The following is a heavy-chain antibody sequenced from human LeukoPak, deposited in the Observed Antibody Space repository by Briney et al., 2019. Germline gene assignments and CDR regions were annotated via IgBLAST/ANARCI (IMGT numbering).Heavy chain of an antibody. CDR2: IIPILGIA. D-gene: IGHD3-16*01. CDR3: AKSPGEYYFDY. CDR1: GGTFSSYA. Sequence: GASVKVSCKASGGTFSSYAISWVRQAPGQGLEWMGRIIPILGIANYAQKFQGRVTITADKSTSTAYMELNSLRSEDTAVYYCAKSPGEYYFDYWGQGTLVTVSS. J-gene: IGHJ4*02. V-gene: IGHV1-69*04.